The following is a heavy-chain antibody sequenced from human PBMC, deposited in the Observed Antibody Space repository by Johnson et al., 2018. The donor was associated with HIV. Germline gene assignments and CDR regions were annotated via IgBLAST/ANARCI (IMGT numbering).Heavy chain of an antibody. CDR1: GFTFSSYG. V-gene: IGHV3-30*02. Sequence: QVQLAESGGGVVQPGGSLRLSCAASGFTFSSYGMHWVRQAPGKGLEWVAFIRYDGSNKYYADSVKGRFTISRDNSKNTLYLQMNSLRAEDTAVYYCAKWSIVGATFSDAFDIWGQGTKVTVSS. J-gene: IGHJ3*02. CDR3: AKWSIVGATFSDAFDI. CDR2: IRYDGSNK. D-gene: IGHD1-26*01.